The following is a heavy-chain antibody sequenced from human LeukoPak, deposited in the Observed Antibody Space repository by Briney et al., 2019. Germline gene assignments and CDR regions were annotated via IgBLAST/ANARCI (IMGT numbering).Heavy chain of an antibody. V-gene: IGHV1-8*03. J-gene: IGHJ4*02. CDR1: GYTFTSYD. Sequence: ASVKVSCKASGYTFTSYDINWVRQATGQGLEWMGWMNPNSGNTGYAQKFQGRVTITADKSTSTAYMELSSLRSEDTAVYYCARESVDYYGSGSYYNGDYWGQGTLVTVSS. CDR2: MNPNSGNT. D-gene: IGHD3-10*01. CDR3: ARESVDYYGSGSYYNGDY.